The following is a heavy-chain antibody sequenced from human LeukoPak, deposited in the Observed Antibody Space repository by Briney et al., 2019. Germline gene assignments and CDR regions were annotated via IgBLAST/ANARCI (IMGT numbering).Heavy chain of an antibody. Sequence: GGSLRLSCAASGFTFSSYSMNWVRQAPGKGLEWVSSISSSSSTIYYADSVKGRFTISRDNAKNSLYLQMNSLRDEDTAVYYCAREPRWDTAMALFDYWGQGTLVTVSS. J-gene: IGHJ4*02. CDR2: ISSSSSTI. V-gene: IGHV3-48*02. CDR1: GFTFSSYS. D-gene: IGHD5-18*01. CDR3: AREPRWDTAMALFDY.